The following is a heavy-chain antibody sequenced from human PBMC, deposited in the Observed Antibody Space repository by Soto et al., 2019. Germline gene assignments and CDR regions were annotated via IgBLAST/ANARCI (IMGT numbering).Heavy chain of an antibody. Sequence: SETLSLTCAVYGGSFSGYYWSWIRQPPGKGLEWIGEINHSGSTNYNPSLKSRVTISVDTSKNQFSLKLSSVTAADTAVYYCATLKRIAAAVNYYYYYMDVWVKRTTVTVSS. D-gene: IGHD6-13*01. CDR3: ATLKRIAAAVNYYYYYMDV. CDR1: GGSFSGYY. CDR2: INHSGST. V-gene: IGHV4-34*01. J-gene: IGHJ6*03.